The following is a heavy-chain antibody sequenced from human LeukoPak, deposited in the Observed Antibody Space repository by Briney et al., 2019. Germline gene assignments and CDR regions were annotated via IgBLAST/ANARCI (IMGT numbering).Heavy chain of an antibody. CDR3: ARQAYCSGGSCYFFWFDP. Sequence: GESLKISCKGSGYSFTSYWIGWVRQMPGKGLEWMGIIYPGDSDTRYSPSFQGQVTISADKSISTAYLQWSSLKASDTPMHYRARQAYCSGGSCYFFWFDPWGQGTLVTVSS. D-gene: IGHD2-15*01. CDR1: GYSFTSYW. V-gene: IGHV5-51*01. J-gene: IGHJ5*02. CDR2: IYPGDSDT.